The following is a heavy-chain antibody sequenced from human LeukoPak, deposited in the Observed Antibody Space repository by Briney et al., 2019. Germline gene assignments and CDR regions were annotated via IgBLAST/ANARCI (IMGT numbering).Heavy chain of an antibody. CDR3: ARVVATGYYYTDL. CDR1: GYSISSGYY. V-gene: IGHV4-38-2*02. D-gene: IGHD5-12*01. CDR2: IYHSGST. J-gene: IGHJ6*03. Sequence: SETLSLTCTVSGYSISSGYYWGWIRQPPGKGLEWIGSIYHSGSTYYNPSLKSRVTISVDTSKNQFFLKLSSVTAADTAVYYCARVVATGYYYTDLWGKGTTVTISS.